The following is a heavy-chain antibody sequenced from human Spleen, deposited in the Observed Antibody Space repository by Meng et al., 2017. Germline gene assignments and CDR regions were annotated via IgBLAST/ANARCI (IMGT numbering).Heavy chain of an antibody. CDR3: AGGRSYYDSSRFDP. CDR1: GGSFSGYY. CDR2: INHSGST. J-gene: IGHJ5*02. Sequence: SETLSLTCAVYGGSFSGYYWSWIRQPPGKGLEWIGEINHSGSTNYNPSLKSRVTISVDTSKNQFSLKLSSVTAADTSVYYCAGGRSYYDSSRFDPWGQGTLVTVSS. D-gene: IGHD3-22*01. V-gene: IGHV4-34*01.